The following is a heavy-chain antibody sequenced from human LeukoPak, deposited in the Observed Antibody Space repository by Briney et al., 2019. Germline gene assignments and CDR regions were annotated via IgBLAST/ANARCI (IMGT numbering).Heavy chain of an antibody. D-gene: IGHD6-6*01. CDR3: AKRIAAHESY. CDR2: ISYDGSNK. Sequence: GGSLRLSCAASGFTFSSYGMHWVRQAPGKGLEWVAVISYDGSNKYYADSVKGRFTISRDNSKNTLYLQMNSLRAEDTAVYYCAKRIAAHESYWGQGTLVTVSS. V-gene: IGHV3-30*18. CDR1: GFTFSSYG. J-gene: IGHJ4*02.